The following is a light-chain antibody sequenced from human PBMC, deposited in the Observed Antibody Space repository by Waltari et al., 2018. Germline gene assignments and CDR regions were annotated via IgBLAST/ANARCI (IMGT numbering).Light chain of an antibody. Sequence: SYELTQPPSVSVSPGQTATIPCSADQLGDKFVAWYQQKSGQSPGLVIYQDMKRPSGIPGRFSGSNTGNNATLTISGTQVDDEADFYCQEWDTTIVVFGGGTKLTVL. V-gene: IGLV3-1*01. CDR1: QLGDKF. CDR3: QEWDTTIVV. CDR2: QDM. J-gene: IGLJ2*01.